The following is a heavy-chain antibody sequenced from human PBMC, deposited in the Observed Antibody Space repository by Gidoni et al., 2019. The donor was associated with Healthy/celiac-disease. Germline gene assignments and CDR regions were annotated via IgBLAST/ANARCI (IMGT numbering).Heavy chain of an antibody. Sequence: EVQLVESGGGLVQPGRSLRLACAASGFTLDDYAMHWVRQAPGKGLEWVLGISWNSGSIGYADSVKGRFTIFRDNAKNSLYLQMNSLRAEDTALYYCAKGDTAMVTDFDYWGQGTLVTVSS. CDR1: GFTLDDYA. CDR3: AKGDTAMVTDFDY. D-gene: IGHD5-18*01. V-gene: IGHV3-9*01. CDR2: ISWNSGSI. J-gene: IGHJ4*02.